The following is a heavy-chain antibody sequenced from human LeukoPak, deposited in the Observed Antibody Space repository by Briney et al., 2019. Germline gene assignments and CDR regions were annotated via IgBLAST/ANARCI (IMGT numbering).Heavy chain of an antibody. V-gene: IGHV4-61*02. CDR2: IYASGST. CDR1: GGSISRGSYY. Sequence: SQTLSLTCTVSGGSISRGSYYWSWIRQPAGKGLEWIGRIYASGSTNYNPSLQSRVTMSVDTSKNQFALRLSSVTAADTAVYYCANSVGVVLLYYWGQGTLVTVSS. J-gene: IGHJ4*02. CDR3: ANSVGVVLLYY. D-gene: IGHD2-21*01.